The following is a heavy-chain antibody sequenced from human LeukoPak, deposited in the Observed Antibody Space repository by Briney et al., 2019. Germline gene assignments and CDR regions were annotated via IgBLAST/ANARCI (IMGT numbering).Heavy chain of an antibody. D-gene: IGHD1-26*01. Sequence: GGSLRLSCAASGFTFSNVWMSWVRQAPGKGLEWVGRIKSKSDGETTDYAAPMKGRFIISRDDSKNTLYLQMNSLRDEDTAVYYCARSAGSDYWGQGTLVTVSS. CDR3: ARSAGSDY. CDR1: GFTFSNVW. V-gene: IGHV3-15*01. CDR2: IKSKSDGETT. J-gene: IGHJ4*02.